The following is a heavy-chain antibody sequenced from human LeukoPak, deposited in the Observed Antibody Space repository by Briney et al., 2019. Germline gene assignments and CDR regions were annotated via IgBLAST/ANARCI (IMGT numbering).Heavy chain of an antibody. CDR1: GGSISSGGYS. CDR3: ARVFRFCSGGSCYPWFDP. Sequence: PSQTLSLTCAVSGGSISSGGYSWSWIRQPPGEGLEWIGYIYSSGSTYYSPSLKSRVTISVDTSKNQFSLRLSSVTAADTAVYYCARVFRFCSGGSCYPWFDPWGQGTLVTVSS. J-gene: IGHJ5*02. CDR2: IYSSGST. V-gene: IGHV4-30-4*07. D-gene: IGHD2-15*01.